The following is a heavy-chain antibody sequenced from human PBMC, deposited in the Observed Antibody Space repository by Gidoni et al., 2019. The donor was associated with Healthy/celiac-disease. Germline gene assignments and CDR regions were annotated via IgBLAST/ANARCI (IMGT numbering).Heavy chain of an antibody. V-gene: IGHV1-24*01. CDR1: GYTLPDLS. Sequence: QVQLVQSGAEVKKPGASVKVSCKVSGYTLPDLSMHWVRQAPGKGLEWMGGFDPEDGETIYAQKFQGRVTMTEDTSTDTAYMELSSLRSEDTAVYYCATDSYSSSWLRNYYGMDVWGQGTTVTVSS. CDR2: FDPEDGET. J-gene: IGHJ6*02. D-gene: IGHD6-13*01. CDR3: ATDSYSSSWLRNYYGMDV.